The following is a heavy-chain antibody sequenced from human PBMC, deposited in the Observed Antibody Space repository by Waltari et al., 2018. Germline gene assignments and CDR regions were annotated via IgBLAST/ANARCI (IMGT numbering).Heavy chain of an antibody. CDR3: ARDLGSDYGNRDY. V-gene: IGHV1-2*06. Sequence: QVHLVQSGAEVKKPGASVMVSCKASGYTFTGYYRQWVRRAPRQGLEWMGRSNPNSGDTNYEQKFQGRFTLTRNTSINTAYMELSSLKSDDTAVYYCARDLGSDYGNRDYWGQGTLVTVPS. J-gene: IGHJ4*02. D-gene: IGHD4-17*01. CDR2: SNPNSGDT. CDR1: GYTFTGYY.